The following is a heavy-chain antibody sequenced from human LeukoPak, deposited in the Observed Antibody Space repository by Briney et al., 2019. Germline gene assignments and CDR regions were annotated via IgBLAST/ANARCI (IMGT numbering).Heavy chain of an antibody. V-gene: IGHV1-8*01. D-gene: IGHD2-2*01. CDR1: GYTFTSYD. CDR3: ARGRGFCSSTSCYNWFDP. CDR2: MNPNSGNT. Sequence: ASVKVSCKASGYTFTSYDINWVRQATGQGLEWMGWMNPNSGNTGYAQKFQGRVTMTRNTSISTAYMELSSLRSEDTAVHYCARGRGFCSSTSCYNWFDPWGQGTLVTVSS. J-gene: IGHJ5*02.